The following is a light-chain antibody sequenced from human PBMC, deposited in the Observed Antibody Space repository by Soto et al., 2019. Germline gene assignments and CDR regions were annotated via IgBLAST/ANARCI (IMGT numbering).Light chain of an antibody. CDR2: GAS. Sequence: EIVLTQSPGTLSLSPGERATLSCRASQSVGSMYLAWYQQKLGQAPRLLIYGASSRAPGIPDWFSGSGSGTDFTLSISRLEPEDFATYYCQQLESYPSTFGGGTKVEIK. CDR1: QSVGSMY. J-gene: IGKJ4*01. CDR3: QQLESYPST. V-gene: IGKV3-20*01.